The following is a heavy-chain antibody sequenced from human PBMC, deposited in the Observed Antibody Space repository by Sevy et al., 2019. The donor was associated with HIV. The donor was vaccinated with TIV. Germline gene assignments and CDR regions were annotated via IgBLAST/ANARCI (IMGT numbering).Heavy chain of an antibody. D-gene: IGHD4-4*01. J-gene: IGHJ4*02. CDR1: GFTFSSYA. CDR3: AREDPVSHYSNYEGVDY. CDR2: ISYDGSNK. Sequence: GGSLRLSCAASGFTFSSYAMYWVRQAPGKGLEWVAVISYDGSNKYYADSVKGRFTISRDNSKNTLYLQMNSLRAEDTAVYYCAREDPVSHYSNYEGVDYWGQGTLVTVSS. V-gene: IGHV3-30-3*01.